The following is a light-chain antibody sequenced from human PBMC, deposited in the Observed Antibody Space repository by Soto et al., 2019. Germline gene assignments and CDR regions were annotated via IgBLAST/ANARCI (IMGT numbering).Light chain of an antibody. CDR1: NIGSKG. CDR3: QVWDSSSDHL. V-gene: IGLV3-21*02. J-gene: IGLJ1*01. Sequence: SYELTQPPSVSVAPGQTARITCGGNNIGSKGVHWYQQRPGQAPVLVVYDDSDRPSGIPERFSGSNSGNTATLTISRVEVGDEADYYCQVWDSSSDHLFGTGTKVTVL. CDR2: DDS.